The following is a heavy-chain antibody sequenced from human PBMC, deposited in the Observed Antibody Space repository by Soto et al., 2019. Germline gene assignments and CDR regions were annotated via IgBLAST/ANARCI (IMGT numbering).Heavy chain of an antibody. Sequence: PGGSLRLSCAVSGFTFSSYWMHWVRQAPGKGLVWVSRIKGDGSETNYADYVKGRFTISRDNAKNTLYLQLNSLRAEDTAVYYCLRGNSGYGNFDSWGHGARVTVSS. CDR1: GFTFSSYW. D-gene: IGHD5-12*01. CDR3: LRGNSGYGNFDS. CDR2: IKGDGSET. V-gene: IGHV3-74*01. J-gene: IGHJ4*01.